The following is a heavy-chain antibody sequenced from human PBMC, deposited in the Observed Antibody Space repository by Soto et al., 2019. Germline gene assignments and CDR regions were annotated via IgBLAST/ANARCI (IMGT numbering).Heavy chain of an antibody. J-gene: IGHJ4*02. CDR3: AMGTRTGGTCAL. D-gene: IGHD2-2*01. Sequence: QVQVVQSGAEVKKPGSSVKVSCTASGGTFSNYAISWVRQAPGHGLEWVGGIITLTATPDYAQTVQGRLTITADELTSAVCIAVHGLRSDCTAVYYCAMGTRTGGTCALWGQGTLVNVSP. CDR2: IITLTATP. V-gene: IGHV1-69*01. CDR1: GGTFSNYA.